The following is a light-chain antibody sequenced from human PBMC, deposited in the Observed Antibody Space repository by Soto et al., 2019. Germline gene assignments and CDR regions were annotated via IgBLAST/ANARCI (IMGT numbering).Light chain of an antibody. J-gene: IGKJ1*01. CDR3: QQYNDYRA. V-gene: IGKV1-5*03. Sequence: DFQMTQSPSTLSAFVGDTVTITCRASQSISSWLAWYQQKPGQAPKLLIYRASYFESGVPSRFSGSGSGTEFTLTITGLQPDDFATYYCQQYNDYRAFGPGTKVEIK. CDR1: QSISSW. CDR2: RAS.